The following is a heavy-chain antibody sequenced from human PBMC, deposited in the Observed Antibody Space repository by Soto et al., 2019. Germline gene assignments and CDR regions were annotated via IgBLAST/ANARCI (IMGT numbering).Heavy chain of an antibody. Sequence: ASVKVSCKASGYTFTSYGISWVRQAPGQGLEWMGWISAYNGNTNYAQKLQGRVTMTTDTSTSTAYMELRSLRSDDTAVYYCARDSPGVVVPAARCGGDCYASLSAFDIWGQGTMVTVSS. V-gene: IGHV1-18*01. CDR3: ARDSPGVVVPAARCGGDCYASLSAFDI. J-gene: IGHJ3*02. CDR1: GYTFTSYG. CDR2: ISAYNGNT. D-gene: IGHD2-21*01.